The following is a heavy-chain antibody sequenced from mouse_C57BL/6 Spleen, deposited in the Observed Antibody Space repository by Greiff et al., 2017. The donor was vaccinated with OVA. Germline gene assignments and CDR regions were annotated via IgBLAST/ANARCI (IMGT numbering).Heavy chain of an antibody. Sequence: EVKLMESGGGLVQPGGSMKLSCVASGFTFSNYWMNWVRQSPEKGLEWVAQIRLKSDNYATHYAESVKGRFTISRDDYKSSVYLEMNNLRAEDTGIYYCTGAFDYWGQGTTLTVSS. CDR1: GFTFSNYW. CDR2: IRLKSDNYAT. CDR3: TGAFDY. J-gene: IGHJ2*01. V-gene: IGHV6-3*01.